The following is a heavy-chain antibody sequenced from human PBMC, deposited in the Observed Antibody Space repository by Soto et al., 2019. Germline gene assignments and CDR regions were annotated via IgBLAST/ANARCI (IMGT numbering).Heavy chain of an antibody. CDR1: GYTLTELS. V-gene: IGHV1-24*01. CDR3: ATDRVGEYWFDP. CDR2: LDPEDGET. D-gene: IGHD3-16*01. Sequence: QVQLVQSGAEVKKPGASVKVSCKVSGYTLTELSMHWVRQAPGKGLEWMGGLDPEDGETMYAQKFQGRVTMTEDTSTDTAYMERSSLRSEYTAVYSCATDRVGEYWFDPWGQGTLVTVSS. J-gene: IGHJ5*02.